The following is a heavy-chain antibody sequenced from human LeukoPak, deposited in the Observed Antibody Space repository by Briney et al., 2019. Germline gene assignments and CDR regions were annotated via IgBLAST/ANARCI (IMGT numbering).Heavy chain of an antibody. D-gene: IGHD5-24*01. V-gene: IGHV3-11*01. CDR2: ISSSGSTI. J-gene: IGHJ4*02. CDR3: ARDPEMATIFDY. CDR1: GFTFSDYY. Sequence: GGSLRLSCAASGFTFSDYYMSWIRQAPGKGLEWASYISSSGSTIYYADSVKGRFTISRDNAKNSLYLQMNSLRAEDTAVYYCARDPEMATIFDYWGQGTLVTVSS.